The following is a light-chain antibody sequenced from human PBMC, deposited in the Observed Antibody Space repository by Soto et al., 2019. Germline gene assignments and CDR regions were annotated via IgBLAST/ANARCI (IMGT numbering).Light chain of an antibody. CDR1: RTNIGAGYE. CDR2: GVS. V-gene: IGLV1-40*01. CDR3: TSYTRSNTVV. J-gene: IGLJ2*01. Sequence: QSVLTQPPSVSGAPGQRVTISCTGGRTNIGAGYEVHWYQHLPGTAPKLLMYGVSNRPSGVPDRFSGSKSGNTASLTISGLQAEDEADYYCTSYTRSNTVVFGGGTKLTVL.